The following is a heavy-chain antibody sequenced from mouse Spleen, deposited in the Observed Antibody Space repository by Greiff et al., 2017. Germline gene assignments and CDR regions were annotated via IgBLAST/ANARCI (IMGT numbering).Heavy chain of an antibody. D-gene: IGHD2-14*01. J-gene: IGHJ2*01. CDR2: IYPGDGDT. Sequence: QVQLQQSGAELVRPGSSVKISCKASGYAFSSYWMNWVKQRPGQGLEWIGQIYPGDGDTNYNGKFKGKATLTADKSSSTAYMQLSSLTSEDSAVYFCARKGGYRHSFDYWGQGTTLTVSS. CDR3: ARKGGYRHSFDY. CDR1: GYAFSSYW. V-gene: IGHV1-80*01.